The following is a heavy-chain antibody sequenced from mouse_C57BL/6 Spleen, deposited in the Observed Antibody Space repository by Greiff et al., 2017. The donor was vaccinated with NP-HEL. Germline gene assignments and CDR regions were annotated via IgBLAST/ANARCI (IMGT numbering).Heavy chain of an antibody. J-gene: IGHJ3*01. V-gene: IGHV1-26*01. CDR2: INPNNGGT. CDR1: GYTFTDYY. CDR3: ASDGFAD. Sequence: EVKLQQSGPELVKPGASVKISCKASGYTFTDYYMNWVKQSHGKSLEWIGDINPNNGGTSYNQKFKGKATLTVDKSSSTAYMELRSLTSEDSAVYYCASDGFADWGQGTLVTVSA.